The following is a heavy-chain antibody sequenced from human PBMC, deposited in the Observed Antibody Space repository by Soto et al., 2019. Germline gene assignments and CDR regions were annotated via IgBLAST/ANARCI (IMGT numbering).Heavy chain of an antibody. V-gene: IGHV3-9*01. J-gene: IGHJ4*02. CDR1: GFNFDNYD. Sequence: EVQLVESGGGLVQPGRSLRLSCAASGFNFDNYDMHWVRQIPGKGLEWVSGISWEGGSIGYADSVKGRFTISRDNAKNALDLQMSSLRTEDTALYYCAKDHDEDFGYDLDYFNYWGQGTLVTVSP. CDR3: AKDHDEDFGYDLDYFNY. D-gene: IGHD5-12*01. CDR2: ISWEGGSI.